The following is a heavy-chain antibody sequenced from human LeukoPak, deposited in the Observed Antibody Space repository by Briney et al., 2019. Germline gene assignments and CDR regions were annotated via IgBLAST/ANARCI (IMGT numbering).Heavy chain of an antibody. CDR3: AKDCGYSYGYGVADNWFDP. CDR1: GFTLSNSA. J-gene: IGHJ5*02. D-gene: IGHD5-18*01. Sequence: PGGSLRLSCAASGFTLSNSAMTWVRQAPGKGLEWVSGFSATDGNANYADSVKGRFTISRDNSKNTVHLQMNSLRAEDTAVYYCAKDCGYSYGYGVADNWFDPWGQGTLVTVSS. CDR2: FSATDGNA. V-gene: IGHV3-23*01.